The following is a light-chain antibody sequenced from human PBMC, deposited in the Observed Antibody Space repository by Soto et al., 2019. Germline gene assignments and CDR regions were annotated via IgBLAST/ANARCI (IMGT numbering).Light chain of an antibody. Sequence: QVTQSPSSMSASGGDRVTITCRASQSISCYSNWYQQKPGKAPKLMNYAAYILQSGVPSWFRVSRSGTDFTLTTSSLQPEDLASYYCQQSCSTPTFGQGTKLEIK. J-gene: IGKJ2*01. CDR2: AAY. CDR1: QSISCY. V-gene: IGKV1-39*01. CDR3: QQSCSTPT.